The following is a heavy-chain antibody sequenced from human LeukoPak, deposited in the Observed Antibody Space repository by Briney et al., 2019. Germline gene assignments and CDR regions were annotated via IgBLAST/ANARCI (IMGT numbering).Heavy chain of an antibody. CDR2: IYYSGST. CDR3: ARCSGDCYSGFDY. D-gene: IGHD2-21*02. CDR1: GGSISSYY. J-gene: IGHJ4*02. V-gene: IGHV4-59*06. Sequence: SETLSLTCTVSGGSISSYYWNWIRQHPGKGLEWIGYIYYSGSTYYNPSLKSRVTISVDTSKNQFSLKLSSVTAADTAVYYCARCSGDCYSGFDYWGQGTLVTVSS.